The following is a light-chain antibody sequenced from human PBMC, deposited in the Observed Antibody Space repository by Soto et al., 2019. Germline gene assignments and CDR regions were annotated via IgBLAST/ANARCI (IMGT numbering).Light chain of an antibody. Sequence: EIVMTQSPATLSVSPGERATLSCRASQSVNIHLAWYQQKPGQAPRLLIYGASARATGIPAKFSGSGSGTEFTLTIRRLEADDFAVYYCQQYGSTPPVTFGGGTKVDI. V-gene: IGKV3D-15*01. CDR2: GAS. J-gene: IGKJ4*02. CDR3: QQYGSTPPVT. CDR1: QSVNIH.